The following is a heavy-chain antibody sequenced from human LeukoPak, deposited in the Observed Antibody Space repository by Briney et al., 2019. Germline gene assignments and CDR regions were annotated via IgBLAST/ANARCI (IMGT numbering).Heavy chain of an antibody. D-gene: IGHD6-19*01. CDR3: ARDRAVAGGEELDY. J-gene: IGHJ4*02. CDR1: GYTFSGHY. CDR2: INPNSGGT. Sequence: ASVRVSCKASGYTFSGHYMHWVRQAPGQGLEWMGRINPNSGGTNHAQKFQGRVTMTRDTSISTAYMELNRLRSDDTAVYYCARDRAVAGGEELDYWGQGTLVTVSS. V-gene: IGHV1-2*06.